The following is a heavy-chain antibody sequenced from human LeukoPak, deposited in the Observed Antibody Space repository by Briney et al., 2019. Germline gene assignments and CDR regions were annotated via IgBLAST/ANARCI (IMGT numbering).Heavy chain of an antibody. J-gene: IGHJ4*02. V-gene: IGHV3-15*01. CDR2: IKSKTDGGTT. CDR1: GFTFSNAW. CDR3: TTEDIVVVPAATY. D-gene: IGHD2-2*01. Sequence: NPGGSLRLSCAASGFTFSNAWMSWVRQAPGKGLEWVGRIKSKTDGGTTDYAAPVKGRFTISRDDSKNTLYLQMNSLKTEDTAVYYCTTEDIVVVPAATYWGQGTLVTVSS.